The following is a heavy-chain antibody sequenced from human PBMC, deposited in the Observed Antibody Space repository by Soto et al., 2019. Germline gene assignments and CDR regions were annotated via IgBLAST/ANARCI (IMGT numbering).Heavy chain of an antibody. CDR1: GYTFTSYG. CDR2: ISAYNGNT. D-gene: IGHD6-13*01. V-gene: IGHV1-18*01. Sequence: ASVKVSCKASGYTFTSYGISWVRQAPGQGLEWMGWISAYNGNTNYAQKLQGRVTMTTDTSTSTAYMELRSLRSDDTAVYYCARVDDSSSWYWVDYWGQGTLVTVSS. J-gene: IGHJ4*02. CDR3: ARVDDSSSWYWVDY.